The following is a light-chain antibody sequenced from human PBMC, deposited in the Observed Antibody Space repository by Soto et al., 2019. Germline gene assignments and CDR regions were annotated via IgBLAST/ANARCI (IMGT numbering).Light chain of an antibody. CDR3: CSYAGSSTFEV. J-gene: IGLJ1*01. V-gene: IGLV2-23*02. Sequence: QSAPTQPASVSGSPGQSITISCTGTSSDVGSYNLVSWYQQHPGKAPKLMIYEVSKRPSGVSNRFSGSKSGNTASLTISGLQAEDEADYYCCSYAGSSTFEVFGTGTKVTVL. CDR1: SSDVGSYNL. CDR2: EVS.